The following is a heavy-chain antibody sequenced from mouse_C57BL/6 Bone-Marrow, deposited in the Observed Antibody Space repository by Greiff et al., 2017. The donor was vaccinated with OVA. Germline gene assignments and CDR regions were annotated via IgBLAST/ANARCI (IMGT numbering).Heavy chain of an antibody. CDR1: EYEFPSHD. J-gene: IGHJ2*01. D-gene: IGHD1-1*01. CDR2: INSDGGST. V-gene: IGHV5-2*01. Sequence: DVHLVESGGGLVQPGESLKLSCESNEYEFPSHDMSWVRQTPEKRLELVAAINSDGGSTYYPDTMERRFIISRDNTKKTLYLQLSSLRAEDTALYYLITTVTDYWGQGTTLTVSS. CDR3: ITTVTDY.